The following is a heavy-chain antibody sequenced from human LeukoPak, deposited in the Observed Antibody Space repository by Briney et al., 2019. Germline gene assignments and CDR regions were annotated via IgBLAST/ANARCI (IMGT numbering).Heavy chain of an antibody. V-gene: IGHV3-30*02. Sequence: PGGSLRLSCAASGFTFGSYGMHWVRQAPGKGLEWVAFIRYDGSNKYYADSVKGRFTISRDNAKNSLYLQMNSLRAEDTALYYCAKEVGYSSSWYGVVTAPGGDAFDIWGQGTMVIVSS. CDR1: GFTFGSYG. D-gene: IGHD6-13*01. CDR2: IRYDGSNK. J-gene: IGHJ3*02. CDR3: AKEVGYSSSWYGVVTAPGGDAFDI.